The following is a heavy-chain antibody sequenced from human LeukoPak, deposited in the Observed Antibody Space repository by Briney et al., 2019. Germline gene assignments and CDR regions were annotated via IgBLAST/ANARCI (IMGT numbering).Heavy chain of an antibody. D-gene: IGHD6-13*01. CDR3: GRSSSWYLLDY. J-gene: IGHJ4*02. CDR2: ISYDGSKK. CDR1: GFTFSNYV. V-gene: IGHV3-30-3*01. Sequence: GGSLRLSCAASGFTFSNYVIHWVRQAPGKGLEWVAVISYDGSKKYYADSVKGRFTISGDNSKNTLYLQMNSLRAEDTAVYYCGRSSSWYLLDYWGQGTLVTVSS.